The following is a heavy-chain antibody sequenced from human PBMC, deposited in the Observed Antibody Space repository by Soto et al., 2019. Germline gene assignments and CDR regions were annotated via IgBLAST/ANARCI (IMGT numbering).Heavy chain of an antibody. D-gene: IGHD2-15*01. V-gene: IGHV3-74*01. Sequence: GGSLRLSCAASGLTFNRYWMHWVRHAPGKGLVWVSHINTDGSNTNYADSVKGRFTISRDNAKSTLFLQMNSLRDEDTAVYYWAREFCSGGNCYTYYFDPWGQGIPVTVSS. CDR2: INTDGSNT. CDR1: GLTFNRYW. J-gene: IGHJ5*02. CDR3: AREFCSGGNCYTYYFDP.